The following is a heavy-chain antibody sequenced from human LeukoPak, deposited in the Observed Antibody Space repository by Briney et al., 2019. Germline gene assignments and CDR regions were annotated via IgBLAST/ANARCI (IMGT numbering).Heavy chain of an antibody. CDR1: GGTFSSYV. Sequence: VKVSCKASGGTFSSYVISWVRQAPGQGLEWMGRIIPILGIANYAQKFQGRVTITADKSTSTAYMELSSLRSEDTAVYYCARGAVTTFYRFDPWGQGTLVTVSS. CDR3: ARGAVTTFYRFDP. D-gene: IGHD4-17*01. J-gene: IGHJ5*02. CDR2: IIPILGIA. V-gene: IGHV1-69*10.